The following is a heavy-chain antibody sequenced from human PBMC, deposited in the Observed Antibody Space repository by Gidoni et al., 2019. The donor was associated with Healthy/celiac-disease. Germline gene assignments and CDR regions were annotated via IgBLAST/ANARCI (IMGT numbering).Heavy chain of an antibody. CDR3: ARGTLYCSGGSCYSVWFDP. J-gene: IGHJ5*02. Sequence: QLQLQESGSGLVKPSQTLSLTCAVSGGSISSGGYSWRWIRQPTGKGREWIGYIYQSGSTYYNPSLKSRVTISVDRSKNQFSLKLSSVTAADTAVYYCARGTLYCSGGSCYSVWFDPWGQGTLVTVSS. CDR2: IYQSGST. D-gene: IGHD2-15*01. CDR1: GGSISSGGYS. V-gene: IGHV4-30-2*01.